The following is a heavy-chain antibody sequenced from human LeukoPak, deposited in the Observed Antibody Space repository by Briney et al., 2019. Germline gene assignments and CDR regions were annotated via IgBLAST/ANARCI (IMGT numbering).Heavy chain of an antibody. Sequence: GGSLRLSCAASGFTFSSYWMNWARQAPGKGLEWVSVITGSGGFTQYADSVKGRFTISRDNSKNTVYLQMNSLRVEDTALYYCVRSLDYWGQGTLVTVSS. CDR1: GFTFSSYW. CDR3: VRSLDY. V-gene: IGHV3-23*01. J-gene: IGHJ4*02. CDR2: ITGSGGFT.